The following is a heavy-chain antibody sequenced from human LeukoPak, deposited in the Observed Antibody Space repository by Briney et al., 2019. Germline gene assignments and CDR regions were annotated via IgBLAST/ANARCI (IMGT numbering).Heavy chain of an antibody. Sequence: SVKVSCKASGYTFTYRYLHWVRQAPGQALEWMGWITPFNGNTNYAQKFQDRVTITRDRSMSTAYMELSSLRSEDTAMYYCATALPGSSSQHCAFDIWGQGTMVTVSS. J-gene: IGHJ3*02. CDR3: ATALPGSSSQHCAFDI. CDR1: GYTFTYRY. D-gene: IGHD6-13*01. V-gene: IGHV1-45*02. CDR2: ITPFNGNT.